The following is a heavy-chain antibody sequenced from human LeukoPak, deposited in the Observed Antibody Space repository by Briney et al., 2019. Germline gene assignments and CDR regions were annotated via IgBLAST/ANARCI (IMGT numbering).Heavy chain of an antibody. CDR3: ASATREGTDY. J-gene: IGHJ4*02. D-gene: IGHD3-10*01. CDR2: IWYDGSNK. V-gene: IGHV3-33*08. CDR1: GFTFSSYG. Sequence: PGGSLRLSCAASGFTFSSYGMHWVRQAPGKGLEWVAIIWYDGSNKYYADFVKGRFTISRDNSKNTLYLQMNSLRAEDTAVYYCASATREGTDYWGQGTLVTVSS.